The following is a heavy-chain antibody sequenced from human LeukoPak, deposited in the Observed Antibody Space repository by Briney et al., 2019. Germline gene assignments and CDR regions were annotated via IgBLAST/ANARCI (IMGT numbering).Heavy chain of an antibody. J-gene: IGHJ3*02. CDR3: ARVGGDYGDYGQAFDI. CDR2: IYTSGST. CDR1: GGSISSYY. V-gene: IGHV4-4*07. Sequence: SETLSLTCTVSGGSISSYYWSWIRQPAGKGLEWIGRIYTSGSTNYNPSLKSRVTMSVDTSKNQFSLKLSSVTAADTAVYYCARVGGDYGDYGQAFDIWGQGTVVTVSS. D-gene: IGHD4-17*01.